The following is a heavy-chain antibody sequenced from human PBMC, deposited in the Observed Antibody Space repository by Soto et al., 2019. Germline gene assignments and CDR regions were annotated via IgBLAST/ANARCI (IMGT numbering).Heavy chain of an antibody. CDR1: GFTVSSNY. J-gene: IGHJ4*02. V-gene: IGHV3-53*02. CDR3: ARDALDGYCSGGSCYPDY. Sequence: EVQLVETGGGLIQPGGSLRLSCAASGFTVSSNYMSWVRQAPGKGLERVSVIYSGGSTYYADSVKGRFTISRDNSKNTLYLQMNSLRAEDTAVYYCARDALDGYCSGGSCYPDYWGQGTLVTVSS. CDR2: IYSGGST. D-gene: IGHD2-15*01.